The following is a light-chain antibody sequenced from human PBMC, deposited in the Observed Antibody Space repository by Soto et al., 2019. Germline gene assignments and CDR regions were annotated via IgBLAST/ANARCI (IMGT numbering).Light chain of an antibody. Sequence: QSALTQPPSESGCPGQSVAISCTGTSSDVGGYNYVSWYQLHPGKAPKLMIYEVNMRPSGVPDRFSGSKSGNTASLTVSGLRAEDEADYYCSSYAGSNNYVFGTRTKLTVL. CDR3: SSYAGSNNYV. J-gene: IGLJ1*01. CDR1: SSDVGGYNY. V-gene: IGLV2-8*01. CDR2: EVN.